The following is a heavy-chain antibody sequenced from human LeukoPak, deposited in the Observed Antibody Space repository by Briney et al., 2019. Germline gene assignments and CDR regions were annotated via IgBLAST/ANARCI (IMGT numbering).Heavy chain of an antibody. V-gene: IGHV3-53*01. Sequence: QSGGSLRLSCAASGFTVSSNYMNWVRQAPGKGLEWVPVIYGGGNIYYADSVKGRFTISRDNSENIVYLQMNNLRAEDTAVYYCAGRVTGYSSGYVYWGQGTLVTVSS. J-gene: IGHJ4*02. CDR3: AGRVTGYSSGYVY. CDR2: IYGGGNI. CDR1: GFTVSSNY. D-gene: IGHD5-18*01.